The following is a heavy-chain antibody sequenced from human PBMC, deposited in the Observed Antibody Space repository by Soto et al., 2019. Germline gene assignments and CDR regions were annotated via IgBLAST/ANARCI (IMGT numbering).Heavy chain of an antibody. CDR2: INMDGTKT. J-gene: IGHJ5*02. CDR3: ARDYYYDSRSSSVNWFDP. D-gene: IGHD3-22*01. Sequence: VGSLRLSCVASEFTFSKYWMHWVRQAPGKGLVWVSRINMDGTKTAYADSVKGRFTVSRDNANNTLYLQMNSLGVEDTAVYYCARDYYYDSRSSSVNWFDPWGQGTLVTVSS. V-gene: IGHV3-74*01. CDR1: EFTFSKYW.